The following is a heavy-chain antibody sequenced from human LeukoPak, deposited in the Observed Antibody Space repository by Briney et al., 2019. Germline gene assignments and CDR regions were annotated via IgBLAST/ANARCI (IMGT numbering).Heavy chain of an antibody. V-gene: IGHV4-34*01. CDR1: GGSFSGYY. CDR2: INHSGST. D-gene: IGHD3-3*01. J-gene: IGHJ4*02. Sequence: PSETLSLTCAVYGGSFSGYYWSWIRQPPGKGLEWIGEINHSGSTNYNPSLKSRVTISVDTSKNQFSLKLSSVTAADTAVYYCARSYAGFLEWLSDPAFDYWGQGTLVTVSS. CDR3: ARSYAGFLEWLSDPAFDY.